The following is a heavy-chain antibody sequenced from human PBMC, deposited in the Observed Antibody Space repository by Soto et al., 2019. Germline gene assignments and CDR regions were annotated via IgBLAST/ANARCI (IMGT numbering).Heavy chain of an antibody. Sequence: QVQLQESGPGLVKPSETLSLTCSVSGASVSNIIHYWSWIRQPPGKGLEWIGCVHSSGITNYSPPIKSRVTISVDTSKNQFSLRLVSLTAADTAVYYCARGLGYETLYWGQGILVTVSS. V-gene: IGHV4-61*01. CDR1: GASVSNIIHY. CDR2: VHSSGIT. D-gene: IGHD3-3*01. CDR3: ARGLGYETLY. J-gene: IGHJ4*02.